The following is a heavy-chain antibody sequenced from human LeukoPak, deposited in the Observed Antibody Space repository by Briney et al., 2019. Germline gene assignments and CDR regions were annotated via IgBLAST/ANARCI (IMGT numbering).Heavy chain of an antibody. CDR3: ATWRGSGWYYFDY. Sequence: GRSLRLSCAASGFTFSSYGMHWVRQAPGKGLEWVAVISYDGSNKYYADPVKGRFTISRDNSKNTLYLQMNSLRAEDTAVYYCATWRGSGWYYFDYWGQGTLVTVSS. J-gene: IGHJ4*02. D-gene: IGHD6-19*01. V-gene: IGHV3-30*03. CDR1: GFTFSSYG. CDR2: ISYDGSNK.